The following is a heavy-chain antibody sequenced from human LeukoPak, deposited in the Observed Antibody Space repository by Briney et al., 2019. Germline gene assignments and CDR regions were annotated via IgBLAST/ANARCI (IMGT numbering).Heavy chain of an antibody. J-gene: IGHJ5*02. CDR3: ARSYDYSKNWFDP. D-gene: IGHD4-11*01. Sequence: PGESLKISCKGSGYSFTSYWIGWVRQTPGKGLEWMGIIYPGDSDTRYSPSFQGQVTISADKSISTAYLQWSSLRASDTAMYFCARSYDYSKNWFDPWGQGTLVTVSS. V-gene: IGHV5-51*01. CDR1: GYSFTSYW. CDR2: IYPGDSDT.